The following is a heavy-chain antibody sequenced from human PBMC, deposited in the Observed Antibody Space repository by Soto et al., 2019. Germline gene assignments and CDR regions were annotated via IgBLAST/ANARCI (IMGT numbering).Heavy chain of an antibody. V-gene: IGHV1-2*04. Sequence: ASVKVSCKASGYTFTGYYMHWVRQAPGQGLEWMGWINPNSGGTNYAQKFQGWVTMTRDTSISTAYMELSRLRSDDTAVYYCARDMVPIVVVPAAPQGIWFDPWGKGTLVTVSS. CDR2: INPNSGGT. D-gene: IGHD2-2*01. CDR1: GYTFTGYY. CDR3: ARDMVPIVVVPAAPQGIWFDP. J-gene: IGHJ5*02.